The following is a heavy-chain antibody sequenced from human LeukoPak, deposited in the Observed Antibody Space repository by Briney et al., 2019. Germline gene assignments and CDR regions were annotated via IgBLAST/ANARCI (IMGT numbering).Heavy chain of an antibody. CDR3: ARSKGAEADVFDF. CDR2: ISSSSRYT. J-gene: IGHJ3*01. Sequence: PGGSLRLSCSASGFTFSSYNINWVRQAPGKGLECVSSISSSSRYTYYADSVTGRFTISRDSAKNSLYLQMSSLRAEDTAVYYCARSKGAEADVFDFWVQGTMVIVSS. V-gene: IGHV3-21*01. CDR1: GFTFSSYN.